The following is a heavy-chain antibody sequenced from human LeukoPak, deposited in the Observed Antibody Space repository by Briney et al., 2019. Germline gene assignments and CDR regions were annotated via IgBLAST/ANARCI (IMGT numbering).Heavy chain of an antibody. CDR2: INHSGST. CDR3: AVLGYCSGGSCYEPRHKRGKSLDY. V-gene: IGHV4-34*01. D-gene: IGHD2-15*01. Sequence: SETLSLTCAVYGGSFSGYYWSWIRQPPGKGLEWIGEINHSGSTNYNPSLKSRVTISVDTSKNQFSLKLSSVTAADTAVYYCAVLGYCSGGSCYEPRHKRGKSLDYWGQGTLVTVSS. J-gene: IGHJ4*02. CDR1: GGSFSGYY.